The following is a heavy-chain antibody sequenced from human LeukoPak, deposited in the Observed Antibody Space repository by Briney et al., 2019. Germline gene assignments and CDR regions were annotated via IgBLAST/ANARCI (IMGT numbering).Heavy chain of an antibody. V-gene: IGHV3-23*01. D-gene: IGHD3-22*01. CDR2: ISGSGGST. J-gene: IGHJ5*02. CDR1: GFTFSSYG. CDR3: ARGAYYYDSSGYLGP. Sequence: GGSLRLSCAASGFTFSSYGMSWVRQAPGKGLEWVSAISGSGGSTYYADSVKGRFTISRDNSKNTLYLQMNSLRAEDTAVYYCARGAYYYDSSGYLGPWGQGTLVTVSS.